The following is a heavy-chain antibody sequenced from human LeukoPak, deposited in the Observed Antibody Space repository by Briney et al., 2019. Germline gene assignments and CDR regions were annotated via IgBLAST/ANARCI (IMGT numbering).Heavy chain of an antibody. CDR3: ARGTMVRGVIMRFDY. Sequence: RFQGRVTMTRDTSASTAYMELSSLRSEDTAVYYCARGTMVRGVIMRFDYWGQGTLVTVSS. J-gene: IGHJ4*02. V-gene: IGHV1-3*01. D-gene: IGHD3-10*01.